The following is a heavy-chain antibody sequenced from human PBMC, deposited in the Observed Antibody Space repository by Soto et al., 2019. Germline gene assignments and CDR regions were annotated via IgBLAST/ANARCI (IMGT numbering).Heavy chain of an antibody. D-gene: IGHD6-6*01. CDR1: GYTFTGYY. Sequence: ASVKVSCKASGYTFTGYYMHWVRQAPGQGLEWMGWINPNSGGTNYAQKFQGWVTMTRDTSISTAYMELSRLRSDDTAVYYCARFNRGNSSSSFDYWGQGTRVTVSS. J-gene: IGHJ4*02. V-gene: IGHV1-2*04. CDR3: ARFNRGNSSSSFDY. CDR2: INPNSGGT.